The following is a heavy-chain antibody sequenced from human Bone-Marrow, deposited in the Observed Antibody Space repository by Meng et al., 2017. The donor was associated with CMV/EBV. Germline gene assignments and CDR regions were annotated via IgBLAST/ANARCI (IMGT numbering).Heavy chain of an antibody. V-gene: IGHV3-30*02. CDR2: IRYDGINK. CDR3: AKEIRYYYGSGSYYA. D-gene: IGHD3-10*01. Sequence: GGSLRLSCAASGFTFSSYGMHWVRQAPGKGLEWVAFIRYDGINKYYADSVKGRFTISRDNSKNTLYLQMNSLRAEDTAVYYCAKEIRYYYGSGSYYAWGQGTLVTGSS. CDR1: GFTFSSYG. J-gene: IGHJ5*02.